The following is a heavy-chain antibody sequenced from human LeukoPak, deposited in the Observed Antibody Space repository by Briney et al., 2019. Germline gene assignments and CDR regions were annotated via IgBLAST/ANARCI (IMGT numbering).Heavy chain of an antibody. CDR3: AKVLGAWGYFDY. CDR1: GFTFSSYA. Sequence: GGSLRLSCAASGFTFSSYAMSWVRQAPGKGLEWVSAISGSGGSTYYADSVKGRFTISRDNSKNTLNLQMNSLRAEDTAVYYCAKVLGAWGYFDYWGQGTLVTVSS. V-gene: IGHV3-23*01. CDR2: ISGSGGST. D-gene: IGHD1-26*01. J-gene: IGHJ4*02.